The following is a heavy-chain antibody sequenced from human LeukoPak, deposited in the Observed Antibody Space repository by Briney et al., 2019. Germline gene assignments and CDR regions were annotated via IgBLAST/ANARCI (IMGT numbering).Heavy chain of an antibody. D-gene: IGHD2-2*01. Sequence: ASVKVSCKASGYTFTSYGISWVRQAPGQGLEWMGWISAYNGNTNYAQKLQGRVTMTTDTSTSTAYMELRSLRSDDTAVYYCAREYCSSTSCYHVDYWGQGTLVTVSS. CDR1: GYTFTSYG. J-gene: IGHJ4*02. CDR2: ISAYNGNT. V-gene: IGHV1-18*01. CDR3: AREYCSSTSCYHVDY.